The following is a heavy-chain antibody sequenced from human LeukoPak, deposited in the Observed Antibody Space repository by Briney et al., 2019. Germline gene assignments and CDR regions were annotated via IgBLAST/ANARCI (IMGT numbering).Heavy chain of an antibody. V-gene: IGHV1-69*13. J-gene: IGHJ6*02. CDR2: IIPIFGTA. CDR3: ARAGAYCSSTSCYESYYGMDV. D-gene: IGHD2-2*01. Sequence: SVKVSCKASGGTFSSYAISWVRQAPGQGLEWMGGIIPIFGTANYAQKFQGRVTITADESTSTAYMELSSLRSEDTAVYYCARAGAYCSSTSCYESYYGMDVWGQGTTVTVSS. CDR1: GGTFSSYA.